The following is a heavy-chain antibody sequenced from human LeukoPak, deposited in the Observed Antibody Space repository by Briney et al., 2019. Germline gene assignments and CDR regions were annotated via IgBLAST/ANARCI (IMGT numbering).Heavy chain of an antibody. D-gene: IGHD6-19*01. CDR1: GYTFTSYD. CDR3: GRGKSSGCDAFGI. CDR2: MNPNSGNT. V-gene: IGHV1-8*01. J-gene: IGHJ3*02. Sequence: ASVKVSCKASGYTFTSYDIHWVRQATGQGLEWMGWMNPNSGNTGYAQKFQGRVTMTRNTSISTAYMELSSLRSEDTAVYYCGRGKSSGCDAFGIWGQGTMVTVSS.